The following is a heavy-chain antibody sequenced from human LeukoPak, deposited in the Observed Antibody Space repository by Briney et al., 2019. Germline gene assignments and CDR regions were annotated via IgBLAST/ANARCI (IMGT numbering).Heavy chain of an antibody. CDR3: AKDGRAYGSGWYTSDY. CDR1: GSTFSSYA. D-gene: IGHD6-19*01. V-gene: IGHV3-23*01. CDR2: ITGSGGST. Sequence: GGSLRLSCAASGSTFSSYAMSWVRQAPGKGLEWVSAITGSGGSTYYTDSAKGRFTISRDNSKNTVYLQMNSLRAEDTAVYYCAKDGRAYGSGWYTSDYWGQGTLVTVSS. J-gene: IGHJ4*02.